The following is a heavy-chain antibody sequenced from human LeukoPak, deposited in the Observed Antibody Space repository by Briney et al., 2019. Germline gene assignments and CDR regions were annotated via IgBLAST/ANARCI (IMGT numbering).Heavy chain of an antibody. Sequence: ASVTVSCKASGFTFTSYGITWVRQAPGQGLDWMGWIITYNGNTHYAQKLQGRVTLTTDTSTNTAYMELRGLRSDDTAVYYCAKTTVTSEEYFYYYMDVWGKGTTVTVSS. CDR1: GFTFTSYG. CDR2: IITYNGNT. J-gene: IGHJ6*03. V-gene: IGHV1-18*01. D-gene: IGHD4-17*01. CDR3: AKTTVTSEEYFYYYMDV.